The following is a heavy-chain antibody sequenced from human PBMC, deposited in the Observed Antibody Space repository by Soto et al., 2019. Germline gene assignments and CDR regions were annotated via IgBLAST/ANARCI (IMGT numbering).Heavy chain of an antibody. Sequence: SQTLSLTCAISGDSVSNIDAVWNWIRQSPSRGLEWLGRTYYRSRWHNEYALSVKSRMTINPDTSRNQFSLQLSSVTPEDTAVYYCARLVDNSWLDYWGQGTLVTVSS. CDR1: GDSVSNIDAV. J-gene: IGHJ4*02. V-gene: IGHV6-1*01. CDR3: ARLVDNSWLDY. CDR2: TYYRSRWHN. D-gene: IGHD6-13*01.